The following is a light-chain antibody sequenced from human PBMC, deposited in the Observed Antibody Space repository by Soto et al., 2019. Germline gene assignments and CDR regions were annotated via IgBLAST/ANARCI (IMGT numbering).Light chain of an antibody. CDR2: DVS. Sequence: QSVLTQPRSVSGSPGQSVTISCTGTSSDVGGYNYVSWYQQHPGKAPKLMIYDVSKRPSGVPDRFSGSKSGNTAFLTISGLQAEDEADYYCCSYAGSYTYVFGTGTQLTVL. V-gene: IGLV2-11*01. CDR3: CSYAGSYTYV. CDR1: SSDVGGYNY. J-gene: IGLJ7*01.